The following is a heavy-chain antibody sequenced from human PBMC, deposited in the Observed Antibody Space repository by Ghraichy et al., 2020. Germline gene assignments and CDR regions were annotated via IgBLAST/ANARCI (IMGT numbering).Heavy chain of an antibody. J-gene: IGHJ4*02. V-gene: IGHV3-15*07. CDR1: GFTFSNAW. D-gene: IGHD1-26*01. Sequence: GESLNISCAASGFTFSNAWMNWVRQAPGKGLEWVGRIKSKTDGGTTDYAAPVKGRFTISRDDSKNTLYLQMNSLKTEDTAVYYCTTGEVVGATNFDYWGQGTLVTVSS. CDR3: TTGEVVGATNFDY. CDR2: IKSKTDGGTT.